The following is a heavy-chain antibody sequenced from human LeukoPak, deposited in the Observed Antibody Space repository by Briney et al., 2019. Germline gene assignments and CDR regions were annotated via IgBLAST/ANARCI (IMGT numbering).Heavy chain of an antibody. CDR3: ARHWLGDHITFFDY. CDR1: GGSVSSGFFY. CDR2: FFYTGST. J-gene: IGHJ4*02. V-gene: IGHV4-39*01. Sequence: SETLSLTCTVSGGSVSSGFFYWGWIRQPPGKDLEWIGSFFYTGSTYYNPSLKSRVTISMDTSKNQFSLKLSSVTAADTAVYYCARHWLGDHITFFDYWGQGTLVTVSS. D-gene: IGHD3-16*01.